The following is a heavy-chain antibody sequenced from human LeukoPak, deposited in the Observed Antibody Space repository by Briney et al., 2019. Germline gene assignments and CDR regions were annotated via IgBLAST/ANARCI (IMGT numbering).Heavy chain of an antibody. CDR3: ARVPMVQGVNVDPCDY. CDR2: ISSSSSYI. Sequence: GGYLRLSCAASGFTFSSYGMNWVRRAPGKGLEWVSSISSSSSYIYYADSVKGRFTISRDNAKKSLFLQMNSLRAEDTAVYYCARVPMVQGVNVDPCDYWGQGTLVTVSS. D-gene: IGHD3-10*01. J-gene: IGHJ4*02. CDR1: GFTFSSYG. V-gene: IGHV3-21*01.